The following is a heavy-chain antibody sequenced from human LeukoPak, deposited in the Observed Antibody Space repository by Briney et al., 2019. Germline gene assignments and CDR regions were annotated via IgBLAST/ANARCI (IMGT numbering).Heavy chain of an antibody. Sequence: GGSLRLSCTASGFAVSSNYMSWVRQAPGKGLEWVSVIYSGGSTYYADSVKGRFTISRDISKNTLFLEMNSLRAEDTAVYFCAKEIQWRTFDCWGQGTLVTVSS. D-gene: IGHD5-12*01. CDR1: GFAVSSNY. CDR2: IYSGGST. J-gene: IGHJ4*02. CDR3: AKEIQWRTFDC. V-gene: IGHV3-53*01.